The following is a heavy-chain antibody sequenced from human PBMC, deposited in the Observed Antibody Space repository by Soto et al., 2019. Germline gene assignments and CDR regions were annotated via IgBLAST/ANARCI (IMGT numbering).Heavy chain of an antibody. CDR1: GFTSSSYA. CDR3: VKDLAAAGTWDY. D-gene: IGHD6-13*01. J-gene: IGHJ4*02. CDR2: ISGSGGST. Sequence: VQLEESGGGVVQPGRSLRLSCAASGFTSSSYAMSWVRQAPGKGLEWVSVISGSGGSTFYADSVKGRFTISRDNSKSTLYLQMNSLRAEDTAIYYCVKDLAAAGTWDYWGQGTLVTVSS. V-gene: IGHV3-23*04.